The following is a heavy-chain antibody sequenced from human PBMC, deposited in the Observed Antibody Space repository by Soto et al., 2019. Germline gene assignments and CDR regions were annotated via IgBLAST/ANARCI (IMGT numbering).Heavy chain of an antibody. Sequence: QVQLVQSGAEVKKPGSSVKVSCKASGGTFGNYLINWVRQAPGHGLEWMGGIVPVFGPANYAQQFQGRVTVTADASTDTVYMELSSLRSDDTAVYFCATMGGYSSSYFEYWGQGTLVTVSS. V-gene: IGHV1-69*01. CDR1: GGTFGNYL. D-gene: IGHD6-19*01. CDR2: IVPVFGPA. CDR3: ATMGGYSSSYFEY. J-gene: IGHJ4*02.